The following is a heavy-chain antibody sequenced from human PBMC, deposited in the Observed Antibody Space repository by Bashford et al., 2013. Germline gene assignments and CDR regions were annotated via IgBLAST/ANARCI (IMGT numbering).Heavy chain of an antibody. J-gene: IGHJ4*02. V-gene: IGHV3-7*01. CDR2: INQDESEK. CDR3: ATTQLDH. D-gene: IGHD2-15*01. Sequence: VRQAPGKGLEWVANINQDESEKYYVDSVKGRFTISRDSAKTSLYLQMNSLRVEDTAVYYCATTQLDHWGQGTLVTVSS.